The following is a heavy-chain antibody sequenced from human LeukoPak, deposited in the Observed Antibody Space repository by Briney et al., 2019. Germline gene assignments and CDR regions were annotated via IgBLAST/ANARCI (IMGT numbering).Heavy chain of an antibody. CDR3: ASDPVSFNAFDI. Sequence: ASVKVSCKASGYTFTSYYMHWVRQAPGQGLEWMGIINPSGGSTSYAQKFQGRVTMTRDTSTSTVYMELSSLRSEDTAVYYCASDPVSFNAFDIWGQGTMVTVSS. CDR2: INPSGGST. J-gene: IGHJ3*02. V-gene: IGHV1-46*01. CDR1: GYTFTSYY.